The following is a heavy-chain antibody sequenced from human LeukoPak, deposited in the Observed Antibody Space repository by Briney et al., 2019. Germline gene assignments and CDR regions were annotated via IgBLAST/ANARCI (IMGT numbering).Heavy chain of an antibody. J-gene: IGHJ4*02. CDR3: ARGRATGRSGGDY. V-gene: IGHV3-48*02. Sequence: PGGSLRLSCTASGFTFGDYAMSWIRQAPGKGLEWVSYISSGSSTIYYADSVKGRFTISRDNAKNSLYLQMNSLRDEDTAVYYCARGRATGRSGGDYWGQGTLVTVSS. CDR1: GFTFGDYA. CDR2: ISSGSSTI. D-gene: IGHD3-9*01.